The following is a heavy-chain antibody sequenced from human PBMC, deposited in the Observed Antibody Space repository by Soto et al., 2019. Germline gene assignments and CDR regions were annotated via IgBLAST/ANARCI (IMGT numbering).Heavy chain of an antibody. CDR1: GFTFSDNY. CDR3: ARGPLGSSWYDAFDI. D-gene: IGHD6-13*01. J-gene: IGHJ3*02. Sequence: PGGSLRLSCAASGFTFSDNYMSWIRQAPGKGLEWVSYMSSSGNTRSYADSVKGRFTISRDNSKNTLYLQMNSLRAEDTAVYYCARGPLGSSWYDAFDIWGQGTMVTVSS. V-gene: IGHV3-11*04. CDR2: MSSSGNTR.